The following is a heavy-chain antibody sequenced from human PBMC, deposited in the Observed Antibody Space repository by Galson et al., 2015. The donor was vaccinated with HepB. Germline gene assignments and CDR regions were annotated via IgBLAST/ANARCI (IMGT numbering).Heavy chain of an antibody. V-gene: IGHV3-11*06. CDR2: ISGTSTYI. CDR1: GFFFNDFY. Sequence: SLRLSCAASGFFFNDFYMSWIRQAPGKGLEWVSYISGTSTYINYADSVKGRFTISRDNVKNSLYLQMNSLKVEDTAVYYCARGSPGYTWGQGTLVTVSS. CDR3: ARGSPGYT. J-gene: IGHJ5*02. D-gene: IGHD3-16*02.